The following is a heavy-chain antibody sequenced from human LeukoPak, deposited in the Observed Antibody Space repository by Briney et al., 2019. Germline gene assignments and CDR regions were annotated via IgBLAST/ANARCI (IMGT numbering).Heavy chain of an antibody. CDR3: ARDSWGILSSGSYCEY. CDR1: GFTFSSYS. CDR2: ISSSSSYI. Sequence: PGGSLRLSCAASGFTFSSYSMNWVRQAPGKGLEWVSSISSSSSYIYYADSVKGRFTLSGDNSKNTLYVQMNSLRDEDTAVYYCARDSWGILSSGSYCEYWGQGTLVTVSS. D-gene: IGHD3-10*01. J-gene: IGHJ4*02. V-gene: IGHV3-21*01.